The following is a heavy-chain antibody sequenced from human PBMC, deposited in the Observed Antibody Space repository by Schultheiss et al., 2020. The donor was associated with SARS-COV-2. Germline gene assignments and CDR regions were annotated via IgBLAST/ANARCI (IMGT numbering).Heavy chain of an antibody. CDR3: ARAPYYYDSSGSPFDY. CDR2: MYYSGST. CDR1: GGSISSYY. D-gene: IGHD3-22*01. J-gene: IGHJ4*02. Sequence: SETLSLTCTVSGGSISSYYWSWIRQPPGKGLEWIGFMYYSGSTNYNPSLKSRVTMSVDTSKNQFSLKLSSVTAADTAVYYCARAPYYYDSSGSPFDYWGQGTLVTVSS. V-gene: IGHV4-59*12.